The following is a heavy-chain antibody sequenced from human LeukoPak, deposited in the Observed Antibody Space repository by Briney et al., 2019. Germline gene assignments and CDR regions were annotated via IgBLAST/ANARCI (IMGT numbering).Heavy chain of an antibody. J-gene: IGHJ4*02. V-gene: IGHV4-59*12. D-gene: IGHD6-13*01. CDR1: GGSISSYY. CDR2: IYYSGST. CDR3: AREKEKAAAGTGFDY. Sequence: TSETLSLTCTVSGGSISSYYWSWIRQPPGKGLEWIGYIYYSGSTNYNPSLKSRVTISVDTSKNQFSLQLNSVTPEDTAVYYCAREKEKAAAGTGFDYWGQGTLVTVSS.